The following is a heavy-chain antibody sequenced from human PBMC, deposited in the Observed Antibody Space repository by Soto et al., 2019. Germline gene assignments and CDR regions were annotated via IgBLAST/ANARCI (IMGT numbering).Heavy chain of an antibody. J-gene: IGHJ4*02. D-gene: IGHD5-18*01. CDR3: ASEGTAMKLHY. Sequence: QVKLQESGPGLVKPSETLSLTCTVSGVSISNYYWTWIRQPAWKGLEWIGRIFPSGSTNYNPSLRGRVTMSVDTSKNLFSLKLSSVTAAYTALYYCASEGTAMKLHYWGQGTLVTVSS. CDR1: GVSISNYY. CDR2: IFPSGST. V-gene: IGHV4-4*07.